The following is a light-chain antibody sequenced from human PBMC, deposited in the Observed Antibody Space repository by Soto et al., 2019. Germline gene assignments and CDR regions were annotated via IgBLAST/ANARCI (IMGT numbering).Light chain of an antibody. CDR1: SSNIGSNT. CDR3: GAWDDSLNGPV. J-gene: IGLJ3*02. V-gene: IGLV1-44*01. CDR2: SNN. Sequence: QSVLTQPPSVSGTPGQRVTISCSGSSSNIGSNTVKWYQQLPRTAPKLLIYSNNQRPSGVLDRRSGATAGTYAALPISGVLSEEEADYYCGAWDDSLNGPVFGGGTKVTVL.